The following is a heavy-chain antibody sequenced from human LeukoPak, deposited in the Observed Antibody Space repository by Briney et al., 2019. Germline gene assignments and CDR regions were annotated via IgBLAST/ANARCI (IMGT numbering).Heavy chain of an antibody. CDR1: SGSMSGNYY. D-gene: IGHD1-1*01. Sequence: PSETLSLTCTVSSGSMSGNYYWSWIRQPAGKGLEWIGRIYASGSTNYDSSLKSRVTISVDKSNNQFSLMVTSVTAADTAVYYCARGKQNAVDYWGQGILVTVSS. CDR2: IYASGST. CDR3: ARGKQNAVDY. V-gene: IGHV4-4*07. J-gene: IGHJ4*02.